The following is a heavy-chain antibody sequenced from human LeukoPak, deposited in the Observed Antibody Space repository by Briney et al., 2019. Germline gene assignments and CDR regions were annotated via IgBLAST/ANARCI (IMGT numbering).Heavy chain of an antibody. CDR1: GFTFNNYW. D-gene: IGHD3-22*01. Sequence: GGSLRLSCAASGFTFNNYWMHWVRQAPGKGLVWVSRINYDGSSTTYADSVRGRFTISRDNAKNSLYLQMNSLRAEDTALYYCAKDIIPYDSSGWGAFDIWGQGTMVTVSS. J-gene: IGHJ3*02. CDR2: INYDGSST. CDR3: AKDIIPYDSSGWGAFDI. V-gene: IGHV3-74*01.